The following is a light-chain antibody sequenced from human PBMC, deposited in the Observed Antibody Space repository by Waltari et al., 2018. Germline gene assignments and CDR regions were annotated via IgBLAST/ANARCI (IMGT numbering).Light chain of an antibody. J-gene: IGKJ1*01. V-gene: IGKV3-11*01. CDR1: QSVSSY. CDR2: QAS. CDR3: QQRSDWPRT. Sequence: IVLTQSPATLSLSPGERATLSCRASQSVSSYLVWYQQKPGQPPRLLIYQASLRASGIPARFSGSGSGTDFTLTISSLEPEDFAVYYCQQRSDWPRTFGQGTKVEIK.